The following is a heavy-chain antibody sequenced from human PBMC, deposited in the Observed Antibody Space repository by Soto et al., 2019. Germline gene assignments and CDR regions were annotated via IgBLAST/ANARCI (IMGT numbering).Heavy chain of an antibody. CDR2: ISAYNGNT. CDR3: ARDFISSSWPPDAFDI. D-gene: IGHD6-13*01. J-gene: IGHJ3*02. V-gene: IGHV1-18*01. CDR1: GYTFTSYG. Sequence: QVQLVQSGAEVKKPGASVKVSCKASGYTFTSYGISWVRQAPGQGLEWMGWISAYNGNTNYAQKLQGRVTMTTDTXTXXAYMELRSLRSDDTAVYYCARDFISSSWPPDAFDIWGQGTMVTVSS.